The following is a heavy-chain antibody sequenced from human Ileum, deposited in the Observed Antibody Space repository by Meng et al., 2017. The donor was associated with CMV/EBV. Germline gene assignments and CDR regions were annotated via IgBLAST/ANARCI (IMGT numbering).Heavy chain of an antibody. CDR3: ARDGRTVTAQNWFDP. CDR2: IIPPFTKV. Sequence: QVRLVQLGAEVQEPGSSGKCSFNASGSTFRNDCISWVRQAPGQGLEWMGGIIPPFTKVDYAQKFQGRLKITADESTNTAYMELTSLTSDDTAVYYCARDGRTVTAQNWFDPWGQGTLVTVSS. V-gene: IGHV1-69*12. CDR1: GSTFRNDC. J-gene: IGHJ5*02. D-gene: IGHD2-21*02.